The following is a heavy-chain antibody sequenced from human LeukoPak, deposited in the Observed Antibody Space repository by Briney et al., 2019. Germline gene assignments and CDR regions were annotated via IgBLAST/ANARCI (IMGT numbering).Heavy chain of an antibody. Sequence: SETLSPTCTVSGGSISSGDYYWSWIRQPPGKCLEWIGYIYYSGSTYYNPSLKSRVTISVDTSKDQFSLKLSSVTAADTAVYYCARDYIVVVPAALRRYNYYYMDVWGKGTTVTVSS. CDR1: GGSISSGDYY. CDR3: ARDYIVVVPAALRRYNYYYMDV. V-gene: IGHV4-30-4*08. D-gene: IGHD2-2*01. J-gene: IGHJ6*03. CDR2: IYYSGST.